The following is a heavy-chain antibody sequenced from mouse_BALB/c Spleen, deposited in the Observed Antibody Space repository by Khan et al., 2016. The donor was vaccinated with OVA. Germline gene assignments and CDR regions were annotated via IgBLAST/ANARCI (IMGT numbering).Heavy chain of an antibody. CDR1: GYSITSDFA. V-gene: IGHV3-2*02. D-gene: IGHD1-3*01. Sequence: EVKLLESGPGLVKPSQSLSLTCTVSGYSITSDFAWNWIRQFPGNKLEWMGYINYSGSTAYNPSLKSRISITRDISKNQFFLQLSSVTTEDTATXYCVRDNYFAYWGQGTLVTVSA. CDR2: INYSGST. CDR3: VRDNYFAY. J-gene: IGHJ3*01.